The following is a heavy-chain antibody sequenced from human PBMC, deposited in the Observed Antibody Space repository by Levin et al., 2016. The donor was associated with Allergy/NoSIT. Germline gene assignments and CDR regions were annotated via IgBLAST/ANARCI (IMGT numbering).Heavy chain of an antibody. Sequence: PGKGLEWVAVIWYDGSNKYYADSGKGRFTISRDNSKNTLYLQMNSLRVEDTAVYYCARDAGLHSSSYKNWGQGTLVTVSS. CDR2: IWYDGSNK. D-gene: IGHD6-6*01. V-gene: IGHV3-33*01. CDR3: ARDAGLHSSSYKN. J-gene: IGHJ4*02.